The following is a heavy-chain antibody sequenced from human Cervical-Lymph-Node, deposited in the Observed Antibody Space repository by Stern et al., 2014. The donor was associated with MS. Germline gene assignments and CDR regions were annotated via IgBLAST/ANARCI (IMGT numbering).Heavy chain of an antibody. CDR3: ARQGNVDWSPHSYYVMDV. Sequence: QVTLKESGPTLVKPTETLTLTCSLSGFSIRTSGVGVGWIRQPPGKALEWLALIYSDEDKRYSPSLKGRLPVSQDTSKNQVVLTMPNMDPVDTATYYCARQGNVDWSPHSYYVMDVWGQGTTVTVTS. CDR2: IYSDEDK. J-gene: IGHJ6*02. D-gene: IGHD3-9*01. CDR1: GFSIRTSGVG. V-gene: IGHV2-5*02.